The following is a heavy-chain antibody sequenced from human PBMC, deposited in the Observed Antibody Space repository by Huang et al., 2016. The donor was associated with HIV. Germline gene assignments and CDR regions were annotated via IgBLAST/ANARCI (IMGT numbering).Heavy chain of an antibody. CDR2: ISTNNWDT. Sequence: QVQLVQSGGEVKKPGASVKVSGKASDYTFTSSGISWVRQAPGQGLEWMGWISTNNWDTNYAQKVQGRVTMTTDTSTSTAYMELRSLRSDYTAVYYCGGSSGYWSFDYWGQGTLVTVSS. V-gene: IGHV1-18*01. CDR1: DYTFTSSG. J-gene: IGHJ4*02. CDR3: GGSSGYWSFDY. D-gene: IGHD3-22*01.